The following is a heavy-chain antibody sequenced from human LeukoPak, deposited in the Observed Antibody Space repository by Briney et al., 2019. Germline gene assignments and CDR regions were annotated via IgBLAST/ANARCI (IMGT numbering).Heavy chain of an antibody. CDR3: ARRGIAVAGSYYYYYMDV. CDR2: IYYSGST. Sequence: SETLSLTCTASGGSISSYYWSWIRQPPGKGLEWIGYIYYSGSTNYNPSLKSRVTISVDTSKNQFSLKLSSVTAADTAVYYCARRGIAVAGSYYYYYMDVWGKGTTVTVSS. V-gene: IGHV4-59*08. D-gene: IGHD6-19*01. J-gene: IGHJ6*03. CDR1: GGSISSYY.